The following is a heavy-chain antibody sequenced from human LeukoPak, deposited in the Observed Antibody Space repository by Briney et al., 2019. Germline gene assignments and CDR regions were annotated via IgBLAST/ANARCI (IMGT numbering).Heavy chain of an antibody. J-gene: IGHJ4*02. CDR3: ARDIREVGESHYFDY. CDR2: IHSSGST. CDR1: GFSIATYY. D-gene: IGHD1-26*01. V-gene: IGHV4-59*01. Sequence: SETLSLTCTVSGFSIATYYWSWIRQSPGNGLEWIGQIHSSGSTTYNPSLKSRVTISVDTSKNQFSLHLSSVTAADTAVYYCARDIREVGESHYFDYWGQGTLVTVTS.